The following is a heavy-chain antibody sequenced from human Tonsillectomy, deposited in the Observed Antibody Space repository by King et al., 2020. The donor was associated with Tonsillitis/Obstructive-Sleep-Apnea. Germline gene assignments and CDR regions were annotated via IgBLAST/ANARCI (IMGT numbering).Heavy chain of an antibody. CDR3: ARVKMFGIIENYYLSDTRSSGWFDP. Sequence: QLQESGPGLVKPSQTLSLTCTVSGGSINSGGYYWSWIRQHPGKGLEWIGYIYYSGSTYYNPSLKSLVTISVDTSKNQFSLKLSSVTAADTAVYFCARVKMFGIIENYYLSDTRSSGWFDPWGQGTLVTVSS. D-gene: IGHD3-3*01. CDR1: GGSINSGGYY. J-gene: IGHJ5*02. CDR2: IYYSGST. V-gene: IGHV4-31*01.